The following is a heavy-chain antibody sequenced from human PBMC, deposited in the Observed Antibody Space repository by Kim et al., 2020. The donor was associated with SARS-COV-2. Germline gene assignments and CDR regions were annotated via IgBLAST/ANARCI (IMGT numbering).Heavy chain of an antibody. D-gene: IGHD2-2*01. CDR1: GFTFGDYA. J-gene: IGHJ4*02. CDR2: ISWNSGSI. V-gene: IGHV3-9*01. Sequence: GGSLRLSCAASGFTFGDYAMHWVRQAPGKGLEWVSGISWNSGSIGYADSVKGRFTISRDNAKNSLYLQMNSLRAEDTALYYCAKDMGRYCSSTSCYPFDYWGQGTLVTVSS. CDR3: AKDMGRYCSSTSCYPFDY.